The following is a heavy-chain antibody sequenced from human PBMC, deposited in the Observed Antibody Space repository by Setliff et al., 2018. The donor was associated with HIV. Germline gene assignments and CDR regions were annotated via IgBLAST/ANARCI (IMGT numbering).Heavy chain of an antibody. CDR1: SSSY. J-gene: IGHJ6*03. CDR2: IHYSGST. CDR3: ARGATLLPGYSDRWEYFYMDV. D-gene: IGHD5-12*01. V-gene: IGHV4-59*01. Sequence: SSSYWTWTRQPPGKGLEWIGNIHYSGSTNYNPSLKSRVTISVDTSRSQFSLKLSSVTAADTAVYYCARGATLLPGYSDRWEYFYMDVWGKGTTVTVSS.